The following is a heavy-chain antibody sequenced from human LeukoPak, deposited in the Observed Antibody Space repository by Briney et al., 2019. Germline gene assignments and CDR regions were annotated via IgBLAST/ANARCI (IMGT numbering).Heavy chain of an antibody. D-gene: IGHD2-2*01. J-gene: IGHJ6*02. Sequence: SGGSLRLSCAASGFTFSSYSMNWVRQAPGKGLEWVSSISSSSSYIYYADSMKGRFTISRDNAKNSLYLQMNSLRAEDTAVYYCARDLQVPANYGMDVWGQGTTVTVSS. CDR2: ISSSSSYI. CDR3: ARDLQVPANYGMDV. V-gene: IGHV3-21*01. CDR1: GFTFSSYS.